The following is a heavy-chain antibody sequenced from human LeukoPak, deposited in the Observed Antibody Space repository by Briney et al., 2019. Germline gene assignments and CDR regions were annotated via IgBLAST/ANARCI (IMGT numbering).Heavy chain of an antibody. CDR1: GGSISSSSYY. Sequence: SETLSLTCTVSGGSISSSSYYWGWIRQPPGKGLEWIGSIYYSGSTYYNPSLKSRVTISVDTSKNQFSLKLSSVTAADTAVYYCARKRVRGVIIHHNWFDPWGQGTLVTVSS. CDR3: ARKRVRGVIIHHNWFDP. D-gene: IGHD3-10*01. V-gene: IGHV4-39*01. CDR2: IYYSGST. J-gene: IGHJ5*02.